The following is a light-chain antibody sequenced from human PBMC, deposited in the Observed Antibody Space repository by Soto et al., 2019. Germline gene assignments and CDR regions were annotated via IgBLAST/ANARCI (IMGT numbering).Light chain of an antibody. CDR1: QGISNY. CDR2: AAS. J-gene: IGKJ4*01. Sequence: DIQMTQSPSSLSASVGDRVTITCRASQGISNYLAWYQQIPGKVPKLLISAASTLQPGLPSRFTGSGSGTDFALPISRLQPEDVATYYCQKYTNAPAFGGGTKVEIK. V-gene: IGKV1-27*01. CDR3: QKYTNAPA.